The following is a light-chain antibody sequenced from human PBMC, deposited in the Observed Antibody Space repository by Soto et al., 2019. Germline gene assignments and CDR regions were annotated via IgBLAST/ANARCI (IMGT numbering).Light chain of an antibody. V-gene: IGKV1-27*01. CDR3: QNYKSAPNT. CDR2: AAS. Sequence: DIQMTQSPSSLSASVGDRVTITCRASQDISNNLAWYLQKPGKVPKLLIYAASTLQTGVQSRFSGSGSGTVFPLAINSLQPEDVATYYCQNYKSAPNTFGQGTRLEIK. J-gene: IGKJ2*01. CDR1: QDISNN.